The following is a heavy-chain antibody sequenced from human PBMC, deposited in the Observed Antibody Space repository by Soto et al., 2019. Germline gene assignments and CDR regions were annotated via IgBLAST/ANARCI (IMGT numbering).Heavy chain of an antibody. Sequence: EVQLVESGGGLVKPGGSLRLSCAASGFTFSSYSMNWVRQAPGKGLEWVSSISSSSSDIYYADSVKGRFTISRDHAKNALYLQMNSLSAEDTAVYYCARERGAGTRQWFDPWGQGTLVTVAS. CDR2: ISSSSSDI. CDR3: ARERGAGTRQWFDP. J-gene: IGHJ5*02. V-gene: IGHV3-21*01. CDR1: GFTFSSYS. D-gene: IGHD1-26*01.